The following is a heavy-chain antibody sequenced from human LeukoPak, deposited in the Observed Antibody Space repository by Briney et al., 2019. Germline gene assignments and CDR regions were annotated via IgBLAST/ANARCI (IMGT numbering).Heavy chain of an antibody. D-gene: IGHD3-22*01. Sequence: ASVKVSCKASGYTFTGYYIHWVRQAPGQGLEWMGWINPNSGGTNYAQNFQGSITMTRDTSISTAYMELSRLRSDDTAVYYCATTRRYYYDSSGPDASDLWGQGTMVTVSS. CDR3: ATTRRYYYDSSGPDASDL. CDR1: GYTFTGYY. V-gene: IGHV1-2*02. CDR2: INPNSGGT. J-gene: IGHJ3*01.